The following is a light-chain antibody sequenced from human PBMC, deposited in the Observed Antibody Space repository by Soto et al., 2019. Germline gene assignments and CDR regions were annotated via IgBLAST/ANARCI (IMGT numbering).Light chain of an antibody. CDR1: SSNIGSNS. J-gene: IGLJ3*02. CDR2: RNN. Sequence: QYVLTQPPSASGTPGQRVTISCSGSSSNIGSNSVNWYRQLPGTAPKLLIYRNNQRPSGVPDRFSGSKSGTSASLAISGLQSEDEADYYCAAWDDSLDGGVFGGGTKLTVL. V-gene: IGLV1-44*01. CDR3: AAWDDSLDGGV.